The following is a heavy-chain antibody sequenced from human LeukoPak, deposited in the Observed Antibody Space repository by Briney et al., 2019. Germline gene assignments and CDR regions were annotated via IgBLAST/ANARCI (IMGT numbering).Heavy chain of an antibody. Sequence: GESLKISCKGSGYSFTSYWIGWVRQMPGKGLEWMGIIYPGDSDTRYSPSFQGQVTISADKSISTAYLQWSSLKASDTAMYYCARGHPRYGSGSYDFDYWGQGTLVTVSS. CDR2: IYPGDSDT. CDR1: GYSFTSYW. J-gene: IGHJ4*02. V-gene: IGHV5-51*01. CDR3: ARGHPRYGSGSYDFDY. D-gene: IGHD3-10*01.